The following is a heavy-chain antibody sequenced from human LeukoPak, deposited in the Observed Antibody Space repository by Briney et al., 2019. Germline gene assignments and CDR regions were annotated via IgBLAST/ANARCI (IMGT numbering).Heavy chain of an antibody. CDR2: INHSGST. V-gene: IGHV4-34*01. Sequence: KPSETLSLTCAVYGGSFSGYYWSWIRQPPGKGLEWIGEINHSGSTNYNPSLKSRVTISVDTSKNQFSLKLSSVTAADTAVYYCARLHEGAAGDYWGQGTLVTVSS. J-gene: IGHJ4*02. CDR3: ARLHEGAAGDY. CDR1: GGSFSGYY. D-gene: IGHD6-25*01.